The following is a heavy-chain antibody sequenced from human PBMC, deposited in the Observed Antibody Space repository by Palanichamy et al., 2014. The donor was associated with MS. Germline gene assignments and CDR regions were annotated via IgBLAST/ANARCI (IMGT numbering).Heavy chain of an antibody. CDR1: GGSITNSNW. CDR3: ASYDSSGYYPEAFDI. D-gene: IGHD3-22*01. CDR2: IYHSGST. V-gene: IGHV4-4*02. J-gene: IGHJ3*02. Sequence: QVQLQESGPGLVKPSGTLSLTCAVSGGSITNSNWWSWVRQPPGKGLEWIGEIYHSGSTNYNPSLNGRIIMSIDRSKHQFSLTLTSVTAVDTAMYYCASYDSSGYYPEAFDIWGQGTMVTVSS.